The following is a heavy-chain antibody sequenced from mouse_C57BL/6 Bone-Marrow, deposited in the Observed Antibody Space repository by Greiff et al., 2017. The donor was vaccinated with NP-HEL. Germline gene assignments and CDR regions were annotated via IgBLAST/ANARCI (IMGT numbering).Heavy chain of an antibody. J-gene: IGHJ4*01. Sequence: QVQLKQSGPELVKPGASVKISCKASGYAFSSSWMNWVKQRPGKGLEWIGRIYPGDGDTNYNGKFKGKATLTADKSSSTAYMQLSSLTSEDSAVYFCARSITTVVATRRYAMDYWGQGTSVTVSS. CDR1: GYAFSSSW. D-gene: IGHD1-1*01. V-gene: IGHV1-82*01. CDR2: IYPGDGDT. CDR3: ARSITTVVATRRYAMDY.